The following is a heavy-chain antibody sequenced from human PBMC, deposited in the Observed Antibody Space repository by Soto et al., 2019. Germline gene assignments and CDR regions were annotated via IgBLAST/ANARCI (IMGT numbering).Heavy chain of an antibody. Sequence: ASVKVSCKAPADTFTSYYIHWVRQAPGHGLEWMGIINPNGGSTRFAQTFQGRITMTTDTSTSTVYMELRSLTSEDTAVYYCARGSSLESGSYFFPFDTWGQGTMVTVSS. V-gene: IGHV1-46*01. CDR1: ADTFTSYY. D-gene: IGHD3-22*01. CDR3: ARGSSLESGSYFFPFDT. J-gene: IGHJ3*01. CDR2: INPNGGST.